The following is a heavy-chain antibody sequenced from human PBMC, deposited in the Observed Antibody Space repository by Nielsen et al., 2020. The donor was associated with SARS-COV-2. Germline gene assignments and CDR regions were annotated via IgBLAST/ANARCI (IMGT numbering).Heavy chain of an antibody. CDR2: ISSSSSYI. Sequence: GESLKISCAASGFTFSSYWMNWVRQAPGKGLEWVSSISSSSSYIYYADSVKGRFTISRDNAKNSLYLQMNSLRAEDTAVYYCAGEVPGTTGTELFDYWGQGTLVTVSS. J-gene: IGHJ4*02. D-gene: IGHD1-1*01. CDR1: GFTFSSYW. CDR3: AGEVPGTTGTELFDY. V-gene: IGHV3-21*01.